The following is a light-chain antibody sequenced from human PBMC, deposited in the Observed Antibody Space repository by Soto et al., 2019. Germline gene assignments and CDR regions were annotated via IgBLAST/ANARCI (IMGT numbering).Light chain of an antibody. CDR2: DTS. Sequence: IVMTQSPATLSMSPGEKVTLSFRSSQSVSGNLVWYQQKLGQAPRLLIYDTSTRATGIPARFSGSGSGTEFTLTISRLQSEDFAVYYCQQYHNWPTFGQGTRLEIK. J-gene: IGKJ5*01. CDR1: QSVSGN. CDR3: QQYHNWPT. V-gene: IGKV3-15*01.